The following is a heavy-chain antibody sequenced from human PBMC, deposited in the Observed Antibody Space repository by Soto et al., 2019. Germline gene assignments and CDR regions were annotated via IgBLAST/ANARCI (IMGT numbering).Heavy chain of an antibody. D-gene: IGHD3-9*01. CDR1: CGSIGNVGYH. CDR2: IYYSGST. Sequence: PSETLRLSCTVSCGSIGNVGYHCIWVRQHPGKGLEWIGYIYYSGSTYYNPSLKSRVTISVDTSKNQFSLKLSSVTAADTAVYYCARLRGRERYFDWLLSPRPHSSWFDPWGQGTLVTVSS. J-gene: IGHJ5*02. V-gene: IGHV4-31*03. CDR3: ARLRGRERYFDWLLSPRPHSSWFDP.